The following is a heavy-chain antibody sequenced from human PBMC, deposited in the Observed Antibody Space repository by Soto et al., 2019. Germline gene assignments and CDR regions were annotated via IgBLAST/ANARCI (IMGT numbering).Heavy chain of an antibody. J-gene: IGHJ3*02. CDR1: GFTFSSYT. D-gene: IGHD1-7*01. Sequence: GGSLRLSCSASGFTFSSYTMHWVRQAPGKGLEYVSAISSNGGSTYYADSVKGRFTISRDNSKNTLYLQMSSLRAEDTAVYYCVKAGNYVGDDAFDIWGQGTMVTVSS. CDR3: VKAGNYVGDDAFDI. CDR2: ISSNGGST. V-gene: IGHV3-64D*06.